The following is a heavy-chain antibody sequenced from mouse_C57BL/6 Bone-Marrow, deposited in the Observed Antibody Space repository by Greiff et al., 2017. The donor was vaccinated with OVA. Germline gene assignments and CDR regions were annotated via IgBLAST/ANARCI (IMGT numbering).Heavy chain of an antibody. CDR1: GYTFTSYG. J-gene: IGHJ3*01. CDR3: ARKIYPGAY. Sequence: VQRVESGAELARPGASVKLSCKASGYTFTSYGISWVKQRTGQGLEWIGEIYPRSGNTYYNEKFKGKATLTADKSSSTAYMELRSLTSEDSAVYFCARKIYPGAYWGQGTLVTVSA. V-gene: IGHV1-81*01. D-gene: IGHD2-1*01. CDR2: IYPRSGNT.